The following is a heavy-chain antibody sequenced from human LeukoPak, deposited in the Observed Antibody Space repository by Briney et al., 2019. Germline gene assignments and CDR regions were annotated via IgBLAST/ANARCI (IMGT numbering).Heavy chain of an antibody. D-gene: IGHD3-10*01. Sequence: GGSLRLSCAASGFTFSSYEMNWVRQAPGKGLEWVSYISSSSSTIYYADSVKGRFTISRDNAKNSLYLQMNSLRAEDTAVYYCARELSNDYWGQGTLVTVSS. CDR1: GFTFSSYE. CDR2: ISSSSSTI. CDR3: ARELSNDY. V-gene: IGHV3-48*01. J-gene: IGHJ4*02.